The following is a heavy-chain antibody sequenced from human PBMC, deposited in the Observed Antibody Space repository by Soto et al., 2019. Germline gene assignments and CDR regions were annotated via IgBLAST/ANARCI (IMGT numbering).Heavy chain of an antibody. CDR3: ARLVYDTRLNYMYFDF. Sequence: SETLSLTCAVSGVSISSGNWWTWVRQSPQRGLEYIGEIFHDGTANYYPSFERRVAISVGTSKNQFSLKLTSVTAADTAIYFCARLVYDTRLNYMYFDFWGQGTLVTVSS. V-gene: IGHV4-4*02. CDR2: IFHDGTA. CDR1: GVSISSGNW. J-gene: IGHJ4*02. D-gene: IGHD3-10*01.